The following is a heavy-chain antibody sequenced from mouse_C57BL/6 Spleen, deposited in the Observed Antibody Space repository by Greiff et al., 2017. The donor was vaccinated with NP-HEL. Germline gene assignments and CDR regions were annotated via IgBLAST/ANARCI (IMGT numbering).Heavy chain of an antibody. CDR2: ISDGGSYT. Sequence: DVHLVESGGGLVKPGGSLKLSCAASGFTFSSYAMSWVRQTPEKRLEWVATISDGGSYTYYPDNVKGRFTISRDNAKNNLYLQMSHLKSEDTAMYYCARDVMDYWGQGTSVTVSS. J-gene: IGHJ4*01. CDR3: ARDVMDY. V-gene: IGHV5-4*01. CDR1: GFTFSSYA.